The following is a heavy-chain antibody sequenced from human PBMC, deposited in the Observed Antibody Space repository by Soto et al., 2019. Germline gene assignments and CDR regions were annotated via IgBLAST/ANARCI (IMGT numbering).Heavy chain of an antibody. CDR3: ARGLSDNHYYYGMDV. CDR2: ISYDGSNK. Sequence: QVQLVESGGGVVQPGRSLRLSYWVRQAPGKGLEWVAVISYDGSNKYYADSVKGRFTISRDKSKNTLYLQMNSLRAEDTAVYYCARGLSDNHYYYGMDVWGQGTTVTVSS. D-gene: IGHD1-1*01. J-gene: IGHJ6*02. V-gene: IGHV3-30-3*01.